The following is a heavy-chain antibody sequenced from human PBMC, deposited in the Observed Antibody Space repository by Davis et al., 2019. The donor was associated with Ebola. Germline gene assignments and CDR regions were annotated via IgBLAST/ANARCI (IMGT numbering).Heavy chain of an antibody. J-gene: IGHJ4*02. D-gene: IGHD5-24*01. Sequence: GESLKISCKASGYNFPSYWIAWVRQMPGKGLEWMGSIYPGDSDARYSPSFQGQVSISADKSISTVYMQWSSLKASDTAMYYCARHLLATRQFDYWGLGTLVTVSS. CDR1: GYNFPSYW. CDR2: IYPGDSDA. V-gene: IGHV5-51*01. CDR3: ARHLLATRQFDY.